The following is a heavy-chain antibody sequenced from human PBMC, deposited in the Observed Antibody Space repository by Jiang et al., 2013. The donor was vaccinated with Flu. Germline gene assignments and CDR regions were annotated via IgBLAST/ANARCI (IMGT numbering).Heavy chain of an antibody. J-gene: IGHJ4*02. D-gene: IGHD5-24*01. Sequence: RVTMTTDTSTSTAYMELRSLRSDDTAVYYCARGERWLRDFDYWGQGTLVTVSS. CDR3: ARGERWLRDFDY. V-gene: IGHV1-18*01.